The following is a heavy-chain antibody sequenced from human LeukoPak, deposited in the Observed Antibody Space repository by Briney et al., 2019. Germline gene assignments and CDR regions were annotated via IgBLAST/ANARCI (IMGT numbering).Heavy chain of an antibody. Sequence: PGGSLRLSCAASGFTFSSYGMHWVRQAPGKGLEWVAVIWYDGSNKYYADSVKGRLTISRDNSKNTLYLQMNSLRAEDTAVYYCARGLAQWGPRDSCYFDYWGQGTLVTVSS. CDR2: IWYDGSNK. V-gene: IGHV3-33*01. CDR3: ARGLAQWGPRDSCYFDY. D-gene: IGHD7-27*01. J-gene: IGHJ4*02. CDR1: GFTFSSYG.